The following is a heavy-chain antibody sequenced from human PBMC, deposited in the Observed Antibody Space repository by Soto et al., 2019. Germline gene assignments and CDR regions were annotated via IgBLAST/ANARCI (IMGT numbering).Heavy chain of an antibody. CDR2: LSSGGSYI. J-gene: IGHJ6*04. D-gene: IGHD2-2*01. V-gene: IGHV3-21*01. CDR1: GFTFSTYS. CDR3: ATTMRISPAMDV. Sequence: EVQLVESGGGLVKPGGSLRLSCAASGFTFSTYSMNWVRQAPGKGLEWVASLSSGGSYISHADSVKGRFTISRDNAKNSLSLQMHNLRAEDTAVYYCATTMRISPAMDVWCKGTTVTVSS.